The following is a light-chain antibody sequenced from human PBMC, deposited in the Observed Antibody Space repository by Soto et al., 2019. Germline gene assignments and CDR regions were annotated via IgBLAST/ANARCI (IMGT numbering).Light chain of an antibody. J-gene: IGLJ2*01. V-gene: IGLV2-8*01. CDR3: CSYAGHTNVL. CDR2: EVV. CDR1: INDVGGYNY. Sequence: QSALTQPSSASGSPGQSVTISCTGTINDVGGYNYVSWYQHYPGEAPKLMIYEVVKRPSGVPDRFSGSKSGNTASLTVSGLQAEDEADYYCCSYAGHTNVLFGGGTKLTVL.